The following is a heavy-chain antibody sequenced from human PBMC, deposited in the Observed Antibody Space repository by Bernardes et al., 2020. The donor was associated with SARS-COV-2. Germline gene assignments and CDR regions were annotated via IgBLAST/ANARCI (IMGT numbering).Heavy chain of an antibody. V-gene: IGHV3-23*01. CDR1: GFTFSTSA. Sequence: GGSLRLSCAASGFTFSTSAMSWVRQAPGKGLEWVSIISVRSGAAFYADSVKGRFTISRDNSKNTVYLQMNSLRAEDTAVYFCAKRASGNYPFDYWGQGALVTVSS. J-gene: IGHJ4*02. CDR2: ISVRSGAA. CDR3: AKRASGNYPFDY. D-gene: IGHD3-22*01.